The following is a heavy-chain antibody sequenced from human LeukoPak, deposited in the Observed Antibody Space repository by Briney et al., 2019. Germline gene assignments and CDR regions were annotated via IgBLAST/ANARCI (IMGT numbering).Heavy chain of an antibody. J-gene: IGHJ3*02. Sequence: LETLSLTCAVHGGSLSSYYWSWIRQPPGKGLVWIGEINHSGSTNYNPSLKSRVTMSVDTSRNQVSLKLGSVTAADTAVYYCARDGSVLLWVAFDIWGQGTMVTVSS. CDR1: GGSLSSYY. D-gene: IGHD2-2*01. CDR2: INHSGST. CDR3: ARDGSVLLWVAFDI. V-gene: IGHV4-34*01.